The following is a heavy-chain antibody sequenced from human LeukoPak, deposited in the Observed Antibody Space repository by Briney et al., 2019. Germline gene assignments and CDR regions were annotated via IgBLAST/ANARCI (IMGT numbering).Heavy chain of an antibody. V-gene: IGHV4-4*09. CDR1: GGSISSYY. J-gene: IGHJ5*02. D-gene: IGHD2-21*02. CDR3: ARQVVVTARGFDP. CDR2: IYTSGST. Sequence: SETLSLTCTVSGGSISSYYWSWIRQPPGKGLEWIGYIYTSGSTNYNPPLKSRVTISVDTSKNQFSLKLSSVTAADTAVYYCARQVVVTARGFDPWGQGTPVTVSS.